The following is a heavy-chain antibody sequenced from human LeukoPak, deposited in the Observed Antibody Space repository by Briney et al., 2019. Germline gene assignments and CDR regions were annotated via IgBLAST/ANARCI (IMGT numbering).Heavy chain of an antibody. Sequence: ASVKVSCKASGGTFSSYAISWVRQAPGQGLEWMGRIIPILGIANYAQKFQGRVTITADKSTSTAYMELSSLRSEDTAVYYCARDRNYYDSSGYSHDYWGQGTLVTVSS. D-gene: IGHD3-22*01. J-gene: IGHJ4*02. CDR1: GGTFSSYA. V-gene: IGHV1-69*04. CDR3: ARDRNYYDSSGYSHDY. CDR2: IIPILGIA.